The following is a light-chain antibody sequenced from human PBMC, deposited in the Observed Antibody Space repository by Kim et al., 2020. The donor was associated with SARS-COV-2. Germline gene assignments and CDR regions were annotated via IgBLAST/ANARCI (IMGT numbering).Light chain of an antibody. CDR1: QSVSSTF. CDR2: ATS. Sequence: IVLTQSPGTLSLSPGDRATLSCRASQSVSSTFVGWYQQKPGQAPRLLIYATSSRATGIPDRFSGSGSGTDFTLIISRLEPEDSAVYYCQQCASSPWTFGQGTKVDIK. CDR3: QQCASSPWT. V-gene: IGKV3-20*01. J-gene: IGKJ1*01.